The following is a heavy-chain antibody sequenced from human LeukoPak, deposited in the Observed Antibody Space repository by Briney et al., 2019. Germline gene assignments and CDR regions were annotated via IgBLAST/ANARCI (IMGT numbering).Heavy chain of an antibody. J-gene: IGHJ3*02. CDR1: GFTFSSYW. D-gene: IGHD1-1*01. CDR2: IKQDGSEK. V-gene: IGHV3-7*04. CDR3: ARAQYVTTGFAFDI. Sequence: GGSLRLSCAASGFTFSSYWMSWVRQAPGKGLEWVANIKQDGSEKYYVDSVKGRFTISRDNAKNSLYLQMNGLRAEDTAVYYCARAQYVTTGFAFDIWGQGTMVTVSS.